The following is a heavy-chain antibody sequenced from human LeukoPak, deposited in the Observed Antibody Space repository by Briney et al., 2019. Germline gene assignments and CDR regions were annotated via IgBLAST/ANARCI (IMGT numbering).Heavy chain of an antibody. CDR3: ARGEVANYFDY. J-gene: IGHJ4*02. CDR1: GFTFSSYW. V-gene: IGHV3-7*01. Sequence: GGSLRLSCAASGFTFSSYWMSWARQAPGKGLEWVANIKQDGSEKYYADSVKGRFTISRDNSKNTLYLQMNSLRAEDTAVYYCARGEVANYFDYWGQGTLVTVSS. CDR2: IKQDGSEK. D-gene: IGHD5-12*01.